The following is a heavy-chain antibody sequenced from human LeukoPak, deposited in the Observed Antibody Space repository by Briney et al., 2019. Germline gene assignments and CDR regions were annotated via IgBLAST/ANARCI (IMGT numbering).Heavy chain of an antibody. CDR1: GGSISSSSYY. D-gene: IGHD3-16*01. CDR2: IYYSGST. V-gene: IGHV4-61*01. J-gene: IGHJ5*02. Sequence: SETLSLTCTVSGGSISSSSYYWSWIRQPPGKGLEWIGYIYYSGSTNYNPSLKSRVTILVDTSKDQFSLKLNSVIAADTAVYYCARGILGFDPWGQGTLVTVSS. CDR3: ARGILGFDP.